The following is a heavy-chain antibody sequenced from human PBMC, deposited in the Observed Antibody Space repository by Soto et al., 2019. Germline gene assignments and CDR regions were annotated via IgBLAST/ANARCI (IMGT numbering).Heavy chain of an antibody. J-gene: IGHJ4*02. CDR1: GGTFSSYT. Sequence: GASVKVSCKASGGTFSSYTISWVRQAPGQGLEWMGRIIPILGIANYAQKFQGRVTMTRNTSISTAYMELSSLRSEDTAVYYCARERAVAGFDYWGQGTLVTVSS. V-gene: IGHV1-69*04. D-gene: IGHD6-19*01. CDR3: ARERAVAGFDY. CDR2: IIPILGIA.